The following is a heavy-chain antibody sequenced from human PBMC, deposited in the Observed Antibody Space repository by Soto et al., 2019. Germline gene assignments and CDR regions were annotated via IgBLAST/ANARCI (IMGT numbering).Heavy chain of an antibody. J-gene: IGHJ6*02. CDR3: AKDNGEGGKVYYYYGMDV. CDR2: ISYDGSNK. D-gene: IGHD2-15*01. Sequence: GGSLRLSCAASGFTFSSYGMHWVRQAPGKGLEWVAVISYDGSNKYYADSVKGRFTISRDNSKNTLYLQMNSLRAEDTAVYYCAKDNGEGGKVYYYYGMDVWGQGTTVTVSS. V-gene: IGHV3-30*18. CDR1: GFTFSSYG.